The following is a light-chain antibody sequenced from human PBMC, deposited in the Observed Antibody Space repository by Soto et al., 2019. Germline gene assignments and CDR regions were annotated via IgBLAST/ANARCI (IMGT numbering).Light chain of an antibody. CDR1: QSVSSSY. J-gene: IGKJ1*01. CDR2: VVS. V-gene: IGKV3-20*01. CDR3: QQYGSSPT. Sequence: EIVLTQSPGTLSLSPGERATLSCRASQSVSSSYLAWYQQKPGQAPRLLLYVVSSRATGIPDRFSGSGSGTDITLTISRLEPEDFAVYYCQQYGSSPTFGQGTKVEIK.